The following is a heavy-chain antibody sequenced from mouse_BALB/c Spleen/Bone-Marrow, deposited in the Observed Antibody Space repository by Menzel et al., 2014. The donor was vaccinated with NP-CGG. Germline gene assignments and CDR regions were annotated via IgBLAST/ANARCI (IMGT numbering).Heavy chain of an antibody. Sequence: QVQLKESGPGLVQPSQSLSITCTASGFSFTSYGVHWVSQSPGKGLEWLGVIWRGGSTDYNAAFMSRLSISKDNSKSQVFIKMNSLRANDTAIYYCARNSYYYGYYYAMDYWGQGTSVTVSS. CDR1: GFSFTSYG. CDR2: IWRGGST. V-gene: IGHV2-2*02. CDR3: ARNSYYYGYYYAMDY. J-gene: IGHJ4*01. D-gene: IGHD1-2*01.